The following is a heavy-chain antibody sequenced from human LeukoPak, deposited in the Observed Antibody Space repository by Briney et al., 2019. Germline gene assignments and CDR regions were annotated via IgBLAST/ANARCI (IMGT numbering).Heavy chain of an antibody. J-gene: IGHJ4*02. D-gene: IGHD3-10*01. CDR3: ARVGMVRGVIDY. CDR2: IIPILGIA. CDR1: GYTFTSYG. V-gene: IGHV1-69*04. Sequence: SVKVSCKASGYTFTSYGISWVRQAPGQGLEWMGRIIPILGIANYAQKFQGRVTITADKSTSTAYMELSSLRSEDTAVYYCARVGMVRGVIDYWGQGTLVTVSS.